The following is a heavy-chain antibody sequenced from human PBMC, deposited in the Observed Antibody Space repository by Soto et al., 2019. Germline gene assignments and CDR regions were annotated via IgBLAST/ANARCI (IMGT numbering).Heavy chain of an antibody. V-gene: IGHV3-48*01. Sequence: EVQLVESGGGLVQPGGSLRLSCAASGFTFSSYSMNWVRQAPGKGLEWVSYISSSSSTIYYADSVKGRFTIPRDNAKNSLYLQMNSLRAEDTAVYYCAREQGAMVRGIDYWGQGTLVTVSS. D-gene: IGHD3-10*01. CDR1: GFTFSSYS. CDR3: AREQGAMVRGIDY. CDR2: ISSSSSTI. J-gene: IGHJ4*02.